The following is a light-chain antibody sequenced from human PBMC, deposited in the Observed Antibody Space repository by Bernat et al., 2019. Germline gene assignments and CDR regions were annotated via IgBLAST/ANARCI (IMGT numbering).Light chain of an antibody. CDR3: QQCGNWPST. J-gene: IGKJ1*01. CDR2: DAS. CDR1: QSVRNY. Sequence: ETVLTQSPATLSLSPGERATLSCRASQSVRNYLAWYQQKPGQAPRLLIYDASTRATGIPARFSGSGSGTDFTLTISSLEPEDFAVYYCQQCGNWPSTFGQGTTVEIK. V-gene: IGKV3-11*01.